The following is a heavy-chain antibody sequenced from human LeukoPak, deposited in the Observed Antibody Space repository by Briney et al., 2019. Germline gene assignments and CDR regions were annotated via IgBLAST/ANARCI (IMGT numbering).Heavy chain of an antibody. V-gene: IGHV1-69*04. CDR1: GGTFSSYA. Sequence: SVKVSCKASGGTFSSYAISWVRQAPGQGLEWMGRIIPILGIANYAQKFQGRVTITADKSTSTAYMALSSLRSEDTAVYYCATVWWISYAFDIWGQGTMVTVSS. CDR3: ATVWWISYAFDI. J-gene: IGHJ3*02. CDR2: IIPILGIA. D-gene: IGHD5-12*01.